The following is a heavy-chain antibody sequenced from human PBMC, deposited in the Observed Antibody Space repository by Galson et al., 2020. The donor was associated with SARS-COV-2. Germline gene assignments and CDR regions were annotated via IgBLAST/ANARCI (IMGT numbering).Heavy chain of an antibody. D-gene: IGHD3-16*01. J-gene: IGHJ6*02. V-gene: IGHV3-21*01. CDR3: ARVKGGSMDV. CDR1: GFSFSSYT. Sequence: GESLKISCAASGFSFSSYTMNWVRQAPGRGLEWVSSISYSSTYMSYADSVKGRFTISRDNAKNSLNLQMNSLTADDTAVYHCARVKGGSMDVWGQGTTVTVSS. CDR2: ISYSSTYM.